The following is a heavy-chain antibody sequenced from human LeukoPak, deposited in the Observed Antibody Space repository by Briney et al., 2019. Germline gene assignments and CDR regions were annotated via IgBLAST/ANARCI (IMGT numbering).Heavy chain of an antibody. J-gene: IGHJ4*02. CDR1: GFTFSSYG. CDR3: ARGPIPDY. D-gene: IGHD2-2*02. Sequence: GGSLRLSCAASGFTFSSYGMNWVRQAPGKGLEWVSSINSDSSHIYYADSVKGRFTISRDNAKNSLYLQMNSLRAEDTAVYYCARGPIPDYWGQGTLVTVSS. V-gene: IGHV3-21*01. CDR2: INSDSSHI.